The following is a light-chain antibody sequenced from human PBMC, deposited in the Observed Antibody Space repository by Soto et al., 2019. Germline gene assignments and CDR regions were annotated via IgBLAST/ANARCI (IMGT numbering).Light chain of an antibody. CDR2: GAS. CDR1: QSVSSSY. CDR3: QQYGSSPWALT. V-gene: IGKV3-20*01. J-gene: IGKJ3*01. Sequence: EIVLTQSPGTLYLSPGERATLSCRASQSVSSSYLAWYQQKPGQAPRLLIYGASSRATGLPDRFSGSGSGTDFTLTISRLEPEDFAVYYCQQYGSSPWALTFGPGTKVDIK.